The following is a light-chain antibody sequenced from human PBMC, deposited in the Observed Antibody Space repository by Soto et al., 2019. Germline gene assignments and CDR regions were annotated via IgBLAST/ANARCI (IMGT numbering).Light chain of an antibody. CDR1: QTISSC. J-gene: IGKJ3*01. CDR2: DAS. Sequence: DIQMTQSPSTLSASVGDRVTISCRASQTISSCLAWYQQRPGKAPKLLIYDASSLESGVPSRFSGSGSGTEFTLTISGLQPDDFATYYCQQYNSYPYTFGPGTKVDIK. CDR3: QQYNSYPYT. V-gene: IGKV1-5*01.